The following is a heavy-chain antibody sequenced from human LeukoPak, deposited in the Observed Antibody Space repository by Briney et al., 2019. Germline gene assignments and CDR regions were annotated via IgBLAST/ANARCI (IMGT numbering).Heavy chain of an antibody. CDR2: IYYSGST. V-gene: IGHV4-39*01. CDR1: GGSISSSSYY. Sequence: PSETLSLTCTVSGGSISSSSYYWGWIRQPPGKGLEWIGSIYYSGSTYYNPSLKSRVTISVATSKNQFSLKLSSVTAADTAVYYCARQAPAYSSSWYSPNFDYWGQGTLVTVSS. D-gene: IGHD6-13*01. CDR3: ARQAPAYSSSWYSPNFDY. J-gene: IGHJ4*02.